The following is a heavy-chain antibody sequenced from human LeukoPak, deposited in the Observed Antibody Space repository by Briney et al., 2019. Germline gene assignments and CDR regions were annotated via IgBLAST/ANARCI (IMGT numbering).Heavy chain of an antibody. V-gene: IGHV4-61*02. CDR2: SYTSGST. J-gene: IGHJ4*02. CDR1: GASISIGDFY. D-gene: IGHD3-3*01. Sequence: SETLSLTCAVSGASISIGDFYCNWIRQPAGEGLEWIGRSYTSGSTDYSPLIQSRVTISLDTSKNQFSMKLRSVTAADSAMYYCAGGADSAKAGYWGQGALVAVSS. CDR3: AGGADSAKAGY.